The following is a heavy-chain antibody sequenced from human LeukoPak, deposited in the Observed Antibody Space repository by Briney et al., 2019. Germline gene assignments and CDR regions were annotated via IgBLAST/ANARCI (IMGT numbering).Heavy chain of an antibody. J-gene: IGHJ4*02. CDR2: IYYSGST. Sequence: SETLSLTCTVSGGSISSYYWSWIRQPPGKGLEWIGYIYYSGSTNYNPSLKSRVTISVDTSKNQLSLKLSSVTAADTAVYYCARAPYSYGHAHFDYWGPGTLVTVSS. CDR1: GGSISSYY. CDR3: ARAPYSYGHAHFDY. V-gene: IGHV4-59*01. D-gene: IGHD5-18*01.